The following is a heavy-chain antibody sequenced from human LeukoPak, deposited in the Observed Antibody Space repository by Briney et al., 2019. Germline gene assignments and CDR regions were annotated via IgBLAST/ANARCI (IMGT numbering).Heavy chain of an antibody. CDR3: ARGGSLGKFDY. J-gene: IGHJ4*02. V-gene: IGHV3-74*01. Sequence: GGSLRLSCAASGFTFSSYWMHWVRRAPGKGLVWVSRINSDGSSTSYADSVKGRFTISRDNAKNTLYLQMNSLRVEDTAVYYCARGGSLGKFDYWGQGTLVTVSS. CDR1: GFTFSSYW. CDR2: INSDGSST. D-gene: IGHD7-27*01.